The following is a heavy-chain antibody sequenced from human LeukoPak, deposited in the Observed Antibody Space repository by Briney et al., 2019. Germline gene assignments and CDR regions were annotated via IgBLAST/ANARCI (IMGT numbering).Heavy chain of an antibody. V-gene: IGHV7-4-1*02. D-gene: IGHD3-10*01. CDR1: GYPFSAHF. CDR2: IDTTTGNP. Sequence: ASVRVSCKASGYPFSAHFLNWVRQAPGQGLEWMGNIDTTTGNPRYAQDFTGRFVFSLDTSVSTAYLQITSLKADDTAAYYCVRGTPTPGMDYWGQGTQVTGSS. J-gene: IGHJ4*02. CDR3: VRGTPTPGMDY.